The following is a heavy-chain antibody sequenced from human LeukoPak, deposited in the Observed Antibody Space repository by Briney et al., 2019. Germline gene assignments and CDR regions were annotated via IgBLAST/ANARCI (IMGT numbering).Heavy chain of an antibody. CDR1: GYTFTNYW. J-gene: IGHJ6*02. D-gene: IGHD3-10*01. CDR2: IYPGDSDT. V-gene: IGHV5-51*01. Sequence: GESLQISCKGSGYTFTNYWIGWVRQMPGKGLEWMGIIYPGDSDTRYGPSFQGQVTISADKSISTAYLQWSSLGASDTAIYYCARSGQLLWVGDARRPYYYAIDVLGQGTTVTVSS. CDR3: ARSGQLLWVGDARRPYYYAIDV.